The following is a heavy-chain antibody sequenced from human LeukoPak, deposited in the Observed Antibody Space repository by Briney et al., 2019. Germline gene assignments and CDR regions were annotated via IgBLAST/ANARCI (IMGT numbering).Heavy chain of an antibody. D-gene: IGHD2-8*02. V-gene: IGHV1-46*01. CDR2: INPSGGST. CDR3: ARSRELVAGFDY. CDR1: GYTFTSYY. Sequence: ASVKVSXKASGYTFTSYYMHWVRQAPGQGLEWMGIINPSGGSTSYAQKFQGRVTMTRDTSISTAYMELSRLRSDDTAVYYCARSRELVAGFDYWGQGALVTVSS. J-gene: IGHJ4*02.